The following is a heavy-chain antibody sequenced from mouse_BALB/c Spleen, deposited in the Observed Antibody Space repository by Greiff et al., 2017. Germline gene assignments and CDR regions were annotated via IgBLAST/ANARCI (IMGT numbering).Heavy chain of an antibody. CDR3: ARGGYDAWFAY. CDR2: ISYSGST. V-gene: IGHV3-2*02. J-gene: IGHJ3*01. Sequence: EVQLVESGPGLVKPSQSLSLTCTVTGYSITSDYAWNWIRQFPGNKLEWMGYISYSGSTSYNPSLKSRISITRDTSKNQFFLQLNSVTTEDTATYYCARGGYDAWFAYWGQGTLVTVSA. D-gene: IGHD2-2*01. CDR1: GYSITSDYA.